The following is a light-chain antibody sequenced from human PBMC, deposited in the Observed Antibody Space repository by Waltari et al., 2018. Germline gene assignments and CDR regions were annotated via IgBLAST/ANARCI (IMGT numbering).Light chain of an antibody. CDR3: CSYAGSYTLYV. V-gene: IGLV2-11*01. Sequence: QSALTQPRSVSGSPGRSVTISSTGTSSDVGGYTYVSWYQQHPGKAPKLMIYDVSKRPSGVPDRFSGSKSGNTASLTISGLQAEDEADYYCCSYAGSYTLYVFGTGTKVTVL. J-gene: IGLJ1*01. CDR2: DVS. CDR1: SSDVGGYTY.